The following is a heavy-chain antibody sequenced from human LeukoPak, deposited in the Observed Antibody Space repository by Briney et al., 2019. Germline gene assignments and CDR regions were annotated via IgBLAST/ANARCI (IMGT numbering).Heavy chain of an antibody. CDR3: ANLGYSSSSDY. Sequence: ASVKVSCKASGYTFIDYGISWVRQAPGQGLEWMGWISPYNGDTNYAQKFQGRVTITRDTSASTAYMELSSLRSEDTAVYYCANLGYSSSSDYWGQGTLVTVSS. J-gene: IGHJ4*02. D-gene: IGHD6-13*01. CDR1: GYTFIDYG. CDR2: ISPYNGDT. V-gene: IGHV1-18*01.